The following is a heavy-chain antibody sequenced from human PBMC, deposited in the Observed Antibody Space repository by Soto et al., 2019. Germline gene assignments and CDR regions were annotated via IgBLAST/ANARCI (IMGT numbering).Heavy chain of an antibody. CDR3: ARVSGGLDV. CDR1: GGSITNYYY. CDR2: VFYSGRT. D-gene: IGHD3-3*01. Sequence: SETLSLPCTVSGGSITNYYYWSWIRQHPGKGLEWIGYVFYSGRTNYNPSLKSRVTISIDTSKNQFFLKLTSVTAADTAMYYWARVSGGLDVWGKGTTVTVSS. J-gene: IGHJ6*04. V-gene: IGHV4-59*01.